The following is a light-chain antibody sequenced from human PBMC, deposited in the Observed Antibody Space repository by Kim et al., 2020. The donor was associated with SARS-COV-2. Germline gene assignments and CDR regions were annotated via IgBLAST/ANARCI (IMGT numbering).Light chain of an antibody. V-gene: IGKV3-11*01. CDR2: DVS. J-gene: IGKJ4*01. Sequence: EIVLTQSPATLSLSPGERATLSCRASQSVYKYLAWYQQKPGQAPRLLIYDVSNRATGIPGRFSGSGSGTDFTLTISSLEPEDFAVYYCQQRSNWVNFGGGNKVDIK. CDR1: QSVYKY. CDR3: QQRSNWVN.